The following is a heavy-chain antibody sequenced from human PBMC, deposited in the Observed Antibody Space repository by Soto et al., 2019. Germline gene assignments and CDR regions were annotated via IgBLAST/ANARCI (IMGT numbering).Heavy chain of an antibody. CDR1: GASIGYGGFS. D-gene: IGHD5-12*01. CDR3: ARGGGYDSFDY. Sequence: QLQLQESGSGLVKTSETLSLTCTVSGASIGYGGFSWSWIRQSPGKGLEWIGYISHLESTYFHPSFKSRLTMSIDRTRNQFSLKLSSVTAADMAVYYCARGGGYDSFDYWGQGVLVTVSS. CDR2: ISHLEST. J-gene: IGHJ4*02. V-gene: IGHV4-30-2*06.